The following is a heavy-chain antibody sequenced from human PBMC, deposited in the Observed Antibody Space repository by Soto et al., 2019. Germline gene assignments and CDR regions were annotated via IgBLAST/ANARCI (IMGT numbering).Heavy chain of an antibody. Sequence: GESLKISCKGSGYSFTSYWISWVRQMPGKGLEWMGRIDPSDSYTNYSPSFQGHVTISADKPISTAYLQWSSLKASDTAMYYCARHDGDSNGPDYWGQGTLVTVSS. J-gene: IGHJ4*02. V-gene: IGHV5-10-1*01. CDR1: GYSFTSYW. CDR3: ARHDGDSNGPDY. CDR2: IDPSDSYT. D-gene: IGHD4-17*01.